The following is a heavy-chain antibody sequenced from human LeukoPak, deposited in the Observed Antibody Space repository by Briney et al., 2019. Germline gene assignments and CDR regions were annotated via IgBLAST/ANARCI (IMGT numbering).Heavy chain of an antibody. J-gene: IGHJ4*02. CDR2: INPKSGGT. CDR3: ARDGQGAGKTFDY. D-gene: IGHD6-13*01. Sequence: ASVKVSCKASGYTFIDYYMHWVRQAPGQGLEWMGWINPKSGGTKYVQKFQGRVTMTRDTSISTAYMDLSRLRSDDTAVYYCARDGQGAGKTFDYWGQGTLVTVSS. V-gene: IGHV1-2*02. CDR1: GYTFIDYY.